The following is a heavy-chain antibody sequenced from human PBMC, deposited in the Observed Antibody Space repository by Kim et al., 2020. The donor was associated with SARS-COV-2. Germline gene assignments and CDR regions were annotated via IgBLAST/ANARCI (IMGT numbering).Heavy chain of an antibody. CDR3: TTGTGLTGYYYYGMDV. Sequence: GGSLRLSCAASGFTFSNAWMSWVRQAPGKGLEWVGRIKSKTDGGTTDYAAPVKGRFTISRDDSKNTLYLQMNSLKTEDTAVYYCTTGTGLTGYYYYGMDVWGQGTTVTVSS. J-gene: IGHJ6*02. V-gene: IGHV3-15*01. CDR1: GFTFSNAW. CDR2: IKSKTDGGTT. D-gene: IGHD3-9*01.